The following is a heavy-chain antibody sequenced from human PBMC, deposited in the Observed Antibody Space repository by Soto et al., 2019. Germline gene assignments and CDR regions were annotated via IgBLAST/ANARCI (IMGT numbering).Heavy chain of an antibody. J-gene: IGHJ3*02. CDR3: ARGSGDDFWSPGAFDI. CDR2: ISYDGSNK. CDR1: GFTFSSYA. Sequence: QVQLVESGGGVVQPGRSLRLSCAASGFTFSSYAMHWVRQAPGKGLEWVAVISYDGSNKYYADSVKGRFTISRDNSKNTLYLQMNSLRAEDTAVYYCARGSGDDFWSPGAFDIWGQGTMVTVSS. V-gene: IGHV3-30-3*01. D-gene: IGHD3-3*01.